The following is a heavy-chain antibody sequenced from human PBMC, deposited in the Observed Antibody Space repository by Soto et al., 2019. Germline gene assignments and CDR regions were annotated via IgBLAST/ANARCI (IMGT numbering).Heavy chain of an antibody. CDR3: ARCIAVAGNEKTYYYYGMDV. D-gene: IGHD6-19*01. J-gene: IGHJ6*02. CDR1: GCSISSYY. Sequence: SESLSLSCPVSGCSISSYYWGWIRQPPGKGLEWIGYIYYSGSTNYNPSLKSRVTISVDTSKNQFSLKLSSVTAADTAVYYCARCIAVAGNEKTYYYYGMDVWGQGTTVTVPS. CDR2: IYYSGST. V-gene: IGHV4-59*01.